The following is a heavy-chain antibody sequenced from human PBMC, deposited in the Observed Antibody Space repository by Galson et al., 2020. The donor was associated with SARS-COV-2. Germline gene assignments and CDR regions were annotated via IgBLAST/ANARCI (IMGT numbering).Heavy chain of an antibody. J-gene: IGHJ4*02. Sequence: SETLSLTCTVSGGSISSSSYYWGWIRQPPGKGLEWIGSIYYSGSTYYNPSLKSRVTISVDTSKNQFSLKLSSVTAADTAVYYCARDTMADQEWLGVDWGQGTLVTVSS. CDR1: GGSISSSSYY. CDR3: ARDTMADQEWLGVD. D-gene: IGHD3-3*01. CDR2: IYYSGST. V-gene: IGHV4-39*07.